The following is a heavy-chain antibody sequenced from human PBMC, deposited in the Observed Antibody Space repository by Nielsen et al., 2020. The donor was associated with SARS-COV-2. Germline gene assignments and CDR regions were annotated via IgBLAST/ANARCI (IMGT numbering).Heavy chain of an antibody. CDR1: GFTFSTYG. Sequence: GGSLSLSCAASGFTFSTYGMHWVRQAPGKGLEWVAAISYDGSNNYYVDSVKGRFTISRDNSKNTLYLQMSSLREEDTAVYYCAKDWTAIVVVPSGGVDYWGQGTLVTVSS. J-gene: IGHJ4*02. CDR2: ISYDGSNN. D-gene: IGHD2-15*01. V-gene: IGHV3-30*18. CDR3: AKDWTAIVVVPSGGVDY.